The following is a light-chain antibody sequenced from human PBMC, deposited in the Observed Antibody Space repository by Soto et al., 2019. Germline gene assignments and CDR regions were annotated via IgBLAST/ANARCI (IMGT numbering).Light chain of an antibody. CDR3: QTWGTGIQV. Sequence: QLVLTQSPSAYASLGASVKLTCTLSSGHSSYAIAWHQQQPEKGPRYLMNLNSDGSHNKGDGIPDRFSGSSSGAERYLTISSLQSEDEADYYCQTWGTGIQVFGGGTQLTVL. CDR1: SGHSSYA. J-gene: IGLJ3*02. V-gene: IGLV4-69*01. CDR2: LNSDGSH.